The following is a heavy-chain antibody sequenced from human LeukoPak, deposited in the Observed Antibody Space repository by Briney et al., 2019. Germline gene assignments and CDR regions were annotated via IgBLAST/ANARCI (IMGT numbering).Heavy chain of an antibody. Sequence: GGSLRLSCAASGFTFSDYNMRWIRQAPGKGLEWVSSISRSGSTKYYADSVKGRFTISRDNSKNTLYLQMNSLRVEDTAVYYCAKGDTTWELPHDYWGQGTLVTVSS. J-gene: IGHJ4*02. CDR2: ISRSGSTK. V-gene: IGHV3-11*01. D-gene: IGHD1-26*01. CDR1: GFTFSDYN. CDR3: AKGDTTWELPHDY.